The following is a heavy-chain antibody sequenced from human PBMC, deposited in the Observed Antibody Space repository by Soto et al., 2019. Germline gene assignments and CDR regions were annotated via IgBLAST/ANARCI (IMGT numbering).Heavy chain of an antibody. CDR2: ISWNSGSI. D-gene: IGHD6-6*01. CDR1: GFTFDDYA. J-gene: IGHJ4*02. V-gene: IGHV3-9*01. Sequence: EVQLVESGGGLVQPGRSLRLSCAASGFTFDDYAMHWVRQAPGKGLEWVSGISWNSGSIGYADSVKGRFTISRDNAKNSLYLQMNSLRAEDTALYYCANDIAASRLYYFDYWGQGTLVTVSS. CDR3: ANDIAASRLYYFDY.